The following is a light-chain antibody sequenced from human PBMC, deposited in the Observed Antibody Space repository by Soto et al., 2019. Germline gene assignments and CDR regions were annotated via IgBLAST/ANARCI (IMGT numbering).Light chain of an antibody. CDR3: SSYTSSSTPYV. J-gene: IGLJ1*01. V-gene: IGLV2-14*01. CDR2: DVS. Sequence: QSALTQPASVSGSPGQSITISCTGTSSDVGGYNYVSWYQQHPGKAPNLMFYDVSNRPSGVSNRFSGSKSGNTASLTISGLQAEDEADYYCSSYTSSSTPYVFGTGTKVTVL. CDR1: SSDVGGYNY.